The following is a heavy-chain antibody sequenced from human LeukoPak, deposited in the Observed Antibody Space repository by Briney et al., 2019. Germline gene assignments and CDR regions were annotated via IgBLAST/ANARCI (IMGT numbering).Heavy chain of an antibody. D-gene: IGHD4-17*01. J-gene: IGHJ6*02. CDR2: IYYSGST. V-gene: IGHV4-59*01. Sequence: SETLSLTCTVSGGSISSYYWSWIRQPPGKGLEWIGYIYYSGSTNYNPSLKSRVTISVDTSKNQFSLKLSSVTAADTAAYYCARGDGDYLIYYYYGMDVWGQGTTVTVSS. CDR3: ARGDGDYLIYYYYGMDV. CDR1: GGSISSYY.